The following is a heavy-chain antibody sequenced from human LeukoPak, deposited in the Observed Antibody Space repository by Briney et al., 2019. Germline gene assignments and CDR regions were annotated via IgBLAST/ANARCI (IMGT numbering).Heavy chain of an antibody. CDR1: GFTFSSYA. V-gene: IGHV3-30-3*01. D-gene: IGHD3-16*02. CDR2: ISYDGSNK. Sequence: GGSLRLSCAASGFTFSSYAMHWVRQAPGKGLEWVAVISYDGSNKYYADSVMGRFTISRDNSKNTLYLQMNSLRAEDTAVYYCSSILGDYVWGSYRYTDYWGQGTLVTVSS. J-gene: IGHJ4*02. CDR3: SSILGDYVWGSYRYTDY.